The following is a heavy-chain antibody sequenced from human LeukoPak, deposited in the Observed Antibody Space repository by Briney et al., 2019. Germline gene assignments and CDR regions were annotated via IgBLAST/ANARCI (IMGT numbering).Heavy chain of an antibody. D-gene: IGHD3-22*01. V-gene: IGHV4-61*02. Sequence: SETLSLTCTVSGGSISSGSDYWSWIRQPAGKGLEWIGRIYTSGSTTYNPSLKSRVTISVDTSKNQFSLKLSSVTAADTAVYFCARGPYSYDSSGAFDIWGQGTMVTVSS. CDR3: ARGPYSYDSSGAFDI. CDR2: IYTSGST. J-gene: IGHJ3*02. CDR1: GGSISSGSDY.